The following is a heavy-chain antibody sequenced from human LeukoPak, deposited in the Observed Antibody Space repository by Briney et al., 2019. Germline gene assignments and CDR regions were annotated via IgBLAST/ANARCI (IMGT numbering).Heavy chain of an antibody. CDR3: ARAFPDGSGSYYFDY. CDR2: IYHSGST. V-gene: IGHV4-30-2*01. CDR1: GGSISSGGYS. D-gene: IGHD3-10*01. J-gene: IGHJ4*02. Sequence: SQTLSLTCAVSGGSISSGGYSWSWIRQPSGKGLEWIGYIYHSGSTYYNPSLKSRVTISVDRSKNQFSLKLSSVTAADTAVYYCARAFPDGSGSYYFDYWGQGTLVTVSS.